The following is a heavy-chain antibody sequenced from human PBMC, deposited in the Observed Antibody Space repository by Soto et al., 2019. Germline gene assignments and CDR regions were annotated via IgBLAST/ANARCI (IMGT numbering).Heavy chain of an antibody. J-gene: IGHJ4*02. Sequence: QITLKKPGPALVKPTQTLTLTCTFSGFSLSTSGVGVGWIRQPPGKALEWLALIYWDDDKRYSPSLKSRLTTTKDTAKNQVVLTMTNMAPVDTATYYCAHSLIPNWGSRGAFDYWGQGTLVTVSS. D-gene: IGHD7-27*01. CDR2: IYWDDDK. V-gene: IGHV2-5*02. CDR3: AHSLIPNWGSRGAFDY. CDR1: GFSLSTSGVG.